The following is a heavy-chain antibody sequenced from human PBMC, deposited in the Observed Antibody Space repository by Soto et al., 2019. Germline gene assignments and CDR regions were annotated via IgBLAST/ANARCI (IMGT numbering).Heavy chain of an antibody. J-gene: IGHJ6*02. CDR2: ISYDGSNK. CDR3: ARWGDSVAATNYYYYYGMDV. Sequence: GGSLRLSCAASGFTFGSYAMHWVRQAPGKGLEWVAVISYDGSNKYYADSVKGRFTISRDNSKNTLYLQMNSLRAEDTAVYYCARWGDSVAATNYYYYYGMDVWGQGTTVTVSS. CDR1: GFTFGSYA. V-gene: IGHV3-30-3*01. D-gene: IGHD6-19*01.